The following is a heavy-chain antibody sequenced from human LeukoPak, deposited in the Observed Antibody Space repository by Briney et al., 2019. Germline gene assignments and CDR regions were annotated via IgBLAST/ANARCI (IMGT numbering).Heavy chain of an antibody. J-gene: IGHJ4*02. CDR3: TTATSTMIAPYFDY. Sequence: GGSLRVSCAASGFTFSNAWMNWVRQAPGKGLEWVGRVKSKTDGGTTDYAAPVKGRFTISRDDSKNTLYLQMNSLKTEHTAVYYCTTATSTMIAPYFDYWGQGTLVTVSS. V-gene: IGHV3-15*01. D-gene: IGHD3-22*01. CDR2: VKSKTDGGTT. CDR1: GFTFSNAW.